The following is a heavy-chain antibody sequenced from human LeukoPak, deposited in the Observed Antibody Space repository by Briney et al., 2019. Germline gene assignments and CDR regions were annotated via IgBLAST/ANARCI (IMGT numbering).Heavy chain of an antibody. CDR1: GYSISSGYY. V-gene: IGHV4-38-2*02. CDR2: IYPTGST. J-gene: IGHJ4*02. Sequence: SETLSLTCTVSGYSISSGYYWGWIRQPPGKGLEWIGNIYPTGSTYYNPSLKSRVTISVDTSKNQFSLKLSSVTAADTAVYYCARRPVFYYGSGSKFDYWGQGTLVTVSS. D-gene: IGHD3-10*01. CDR3: ARRPVFYYGSGSKFDY.